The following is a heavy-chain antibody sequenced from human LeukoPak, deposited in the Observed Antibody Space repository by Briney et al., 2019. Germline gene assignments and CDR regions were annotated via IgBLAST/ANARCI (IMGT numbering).Heavy chain of an antibody. Sequence: GGSLRLSCTASGFTFRRYDMSWVRQAPGKGLEWVSGISDSGGTTYYADSVKGRFNISRDNAKNTLNLQMSSLRGEDTAVYYCAKSYYYGSGDYSLTAFDIWGQGTMVTVSS. J-gene: IGHJ3*02. CDR2: ISDSGGTT. CDR1: GFTFRRYD. CDR3: AKSYYYGSGDYSLTAFDI. V-gene: IGHV3-23*01. D-gene: IGHD3-10*01.